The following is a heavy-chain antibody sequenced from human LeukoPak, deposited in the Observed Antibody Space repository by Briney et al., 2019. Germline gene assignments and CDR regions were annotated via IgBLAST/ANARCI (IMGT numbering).Heavy chain of an antibody. J-gene: IGHJ4*02. D-gene: IGHD4-23*01. Sequence: SETLSLTRTVSGGSISSYYWSWIRQPPGKGLEWIGYIYYSGSTNYNPSLKSRVTISVDTSKNQFSLKLSSVTAADTAVYYCARVSTTVASYFDYWGQGTLVTVSS. CDR2: IYYSGST. CDR3: ARVSTTVASYFDY. V-gene: IGHV4-59*01. CDR1: GGSISSYY.